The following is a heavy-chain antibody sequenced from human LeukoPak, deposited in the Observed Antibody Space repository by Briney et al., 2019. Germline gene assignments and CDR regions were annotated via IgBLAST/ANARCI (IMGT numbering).Heavy chain of an antibody. CDR2: IYSGGTT. J-gene: IGHJ6*03. V-gene: IGHV4-4*07. Sequence: SETLSLTCTVSGGSIGDDYFTWIRQPAGKGLEWIGRIYSGGTTNYNPSLTSRVTLSIDTSKKQISLRLTSMTAADTALYYCARDNGSGYTYGYEHYYYYIDVRGTRTTVTASS. CDR3: ARDNGSGYTYGYEHYYYYIDV. CDR1: GGSIGDDY. D-gene: IGHD6-25*01.